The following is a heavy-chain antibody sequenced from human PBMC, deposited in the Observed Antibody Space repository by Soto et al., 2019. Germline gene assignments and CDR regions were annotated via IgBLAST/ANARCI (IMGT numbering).Heavy chain of an antibody. Sequence: TLSLTCAVSGGSISSGGYSWTWIRQPPGKGLEWIGYIYHSGSTYYNPSLKSRVTISVDRSNNQFSLQLSSVTAADTAVYYCARGSYSGYDCAFDIWGQGTMVTASS. CDR1: GGSISSGGYS. CDR2: IYHSGST. V-gene: IGHV4-30-2*01. D-gene: IGHD5-12*01. J-gene: IGHJ3*02. CDR3: ARGSYSGYDCAFDI.